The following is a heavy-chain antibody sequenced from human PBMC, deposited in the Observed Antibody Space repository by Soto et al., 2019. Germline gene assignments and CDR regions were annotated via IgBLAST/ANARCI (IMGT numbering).Heavy chain of an antibody. V-gene: IGHV3-15*01. Sequence: EVQLVESGGGLVKPGGTLRVSCAASGITFSNVWMTWVRQAPGKGLEWVGRIKGKTDGGTTDYGAPVRGRFTISRDDSKNTLYLQMNSLKTEDTAVYYCTTGRFSSSLYFDSWGQGTLVTVSS. J-gene: IGHJ4*02. CDR3: TTGRFSSSLYFDS. CDR2: IKGKTDGGTT. CDR1: GITFSNVW. D-gene: IGHD6-6*01.